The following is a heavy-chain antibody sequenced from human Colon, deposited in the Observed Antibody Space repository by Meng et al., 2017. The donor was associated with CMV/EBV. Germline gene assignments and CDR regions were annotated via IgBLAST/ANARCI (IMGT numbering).Heavy chain of an antibody. CDR3: AHGRGWLTDY. D-gene: IGHD6-19*01. CDR1: GFSLRTPEVG. V-gene: IGHV2-5*02. Sequence: QITLKESGPTLVKPPQTLTPTCTFSGFSLRTPEVGVHWIRQPPGKALEWLALIYWDDDNQFRPSLKNRITITKDTSKNQVVLTMTNMDPVDTATYYCAHGRGWLTDYWGQGTLVTVSS. CDR2: IYWDDDN. J-gene: IGHJ4*02.